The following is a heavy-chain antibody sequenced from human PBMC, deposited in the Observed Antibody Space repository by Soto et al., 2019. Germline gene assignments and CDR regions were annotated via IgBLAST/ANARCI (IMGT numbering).Heavy chain of an antibody. J-gene: IGHJ4*02. CDR1: GGSISNYY. D-gene: IGHD3-10*01. CDR2: IYYSGST. V-gene: IGHV4-59*12. CDR3: ARGGDAHQMGRY. Sequence: SETLSLTCTVSGGSISNYYWSWIRHPPGKKLEWIGYIYYSGSTNYNPSLKSRVTISVDTSKNQLSLNLSSVSAADTAVYHCARGGDAHQMGRYWGQGTRVTVSS.